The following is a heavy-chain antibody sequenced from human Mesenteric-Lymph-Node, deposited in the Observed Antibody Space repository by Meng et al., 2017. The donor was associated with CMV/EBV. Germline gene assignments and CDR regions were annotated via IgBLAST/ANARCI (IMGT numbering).Heavy chain of an antibody. Sequence: GGSLRLSCAASGFTFSSYWMHWVRQAPGKGLVWVSRINSDGSSTNYADSVKGRFTISRDNAKNTLFLQMSSLRAEDTAVYYCARTNLRSIAAAGTFDYWGQGTLVTVSS. J-gene: IGHJ4*02. V-gene: IGHV3-74*01. CDR3: ARTNLRSIAAAGTFDY. D-gene: IGHD6-13*01. CDR1: GFTFSSYW. CDR2: INSDGSST.